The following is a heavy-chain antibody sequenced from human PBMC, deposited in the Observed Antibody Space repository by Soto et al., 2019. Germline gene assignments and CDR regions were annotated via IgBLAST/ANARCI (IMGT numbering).Heavy chain of an antibody. V-gene: IGHV1-46*01. J-gene: IGHJ4*02. Sequence: QVQLVQSGAEVKKPGASVKVSCKASGYSFTTYYLHWVRQAPGQGPEWMGLINPSGGSTTYSQKFQGRVTMPRDTSTTTVYMELSALRSEDTAFYYCATLQCGYSYDCSGYGAFYFDYWGQGTLVTVSS. CDR3: ATLQCGYSYDCSGYGAFYFDY. D-gene: IGHD5-18*01. CDR2: INPSGGST. CDR1: GYSFTTYY.